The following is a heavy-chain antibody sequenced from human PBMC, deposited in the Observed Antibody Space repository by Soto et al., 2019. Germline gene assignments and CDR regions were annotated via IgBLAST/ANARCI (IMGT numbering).Heavy chain of an antibody. CDR1: GGSFSGYY. V-gene: IGHV4-34*01. Sequence: SETLSLTCAVYGGSFSGYYWSWIRQPPGKGLEWIGEINHSGSTNYNPSLKSRVTISVDTSKNQFSLKLSSVTAADTAVYYCARGKRPGYCSSTSCYACDYWGQGTLVTVSS. D-gene: IGHD2-2*01. J-gene: IGHJ4*02. CDR2: INHSGST. CDR3: ARGKRPGYCSSTSCYACDY.